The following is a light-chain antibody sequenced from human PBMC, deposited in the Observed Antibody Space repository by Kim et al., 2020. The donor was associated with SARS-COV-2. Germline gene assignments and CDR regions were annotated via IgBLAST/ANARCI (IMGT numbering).Light chain of an antibody. CDR3: QQRSNWPLT. J-gene: IGKJ4*01. CDR2: DAS. Sequence: EIVLTQSPATLSLSPGERATLSCRASQSISSHLAWYQQKSGQAPRLLIYDASNRATGIPARFSGSGSGTDFTLTISSLEPEDFAVYYCQQRSNWPLTFGGGTKLDI. V-gene: IGKV3-11*01. CDR1: QSISSH.